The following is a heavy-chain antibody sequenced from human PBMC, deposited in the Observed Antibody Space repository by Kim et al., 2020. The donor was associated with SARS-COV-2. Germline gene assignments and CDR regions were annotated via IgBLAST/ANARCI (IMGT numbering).Heavy chain of an antibody. CDR3: TRDRIAVATDAFDI. Sequence: GGSLRLSCTASGFTFGDYAMSWFRQAPGKGLEWVGFIRSKAYGGTTEYAASVKGRFTISRDDSKSIAYLQMNSLKTEDTAVYYCTRDRIAVATDAFDIWGQGTMVTVSS. V-gene: IGHV3-49*03. CDR2: IRSKAYGGTT. CDR1: GFTFGDYA. J-gene: IGHJ3*02. D-gene: IGHD6-19*01.